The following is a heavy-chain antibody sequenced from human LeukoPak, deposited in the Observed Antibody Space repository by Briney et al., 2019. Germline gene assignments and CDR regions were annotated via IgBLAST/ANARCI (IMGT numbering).Heavy chain of an antibody. CDR3: AKGRALWTYDFDS. V-gene: IGHV3-23*01. CDR1: GFTFSSYW. J-gene: IGHJ4*02. Sequence: GGSLRLSCAASGFTFSSYWMHWVRRAPGKGLEWVSTIGDSGDKSYYPDSVKGRFTISRDLSKDTLFLEMHNLRAEDTAVYYCAKGRALWTYDFDSWGQGALVTVSS. CDR2: IGDSGDKS. D-gene: IGHD3/OR15-3a*01.